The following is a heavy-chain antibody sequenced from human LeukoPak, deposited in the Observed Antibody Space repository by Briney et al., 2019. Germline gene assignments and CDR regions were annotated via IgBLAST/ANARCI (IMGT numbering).Heavy chain of an antibody. J-gene: IGHJ4*02. CDR2: LYSGGGA. V-gene: IGHV3-53*01. Sequence: GGSLRLSCAASGFTVSSNSMSWVRQAPGKGLVWVSILYSGGGANYADSVKGRFTISRDNSRNTLFLQMNSLRAEDTAVYYCARRDTTGWYHHFDYWGQGTLVTVSS. CDR3: ARRDTTGWYHHFDY. D-gene: IGHD6-19*01. CDR1: GFTVSSNS.